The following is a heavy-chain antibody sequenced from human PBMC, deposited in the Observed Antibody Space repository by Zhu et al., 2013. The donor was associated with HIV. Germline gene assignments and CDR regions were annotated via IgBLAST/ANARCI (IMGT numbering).Heavy chain of an antibody. J-gene: IGHJ4*02. V-gene: IGHV4-4*02. Sequence: QVQLQESGPGLVEPSGTLSLTCAVSGAPISSGTWWNWVRQPPGQGLEWIGQIYEDGGTNYNPSLKSRVTISIDKSKNQFSLKLSSVTAADTAVYYCAREAAAGLYCDYWGQGTPVTVSS. CDR1: GAPISSGTW. CDR3: AREAAAGLYCDY. CDR2: IYEDGGT. D-gene: IGHD6-13*01.